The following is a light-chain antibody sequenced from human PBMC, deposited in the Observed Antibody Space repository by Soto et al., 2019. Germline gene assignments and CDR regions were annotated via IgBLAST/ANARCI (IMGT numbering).Light chain of an antibody. Sequence: QSVLTQPPSVSAAPGQKVTISCSGSSSNIGTDGVSWYQQLPGTAPKLLIYDDNKRPSGIPDRFSGSKSGTSATLDITGLETGDEDDYYCGTWYYGLSVHVVFGGGTKLTVL. V-gene: IGLV1-51*01. CDR1: SSNIGTDG. CDR2: DDN. CDR3: GTWYYGLSVHVV. J-gene: IGLJ2*01.